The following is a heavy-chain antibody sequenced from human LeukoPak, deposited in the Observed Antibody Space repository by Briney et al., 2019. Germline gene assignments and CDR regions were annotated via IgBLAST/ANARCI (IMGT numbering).Heavy chain of an antibody. D-gene: IGHD4-23*01. CDR2: IYYSGST. V-gene: IGHV4-59*01. CDR3: ARDYGGSPDAFDI. CDR1: GGSISSYY. J-gene: IGHJ3*02. Sequence: PSETLSLTCTVSGGSISSYYWSWIRQPPGKGLEWIGYIYYSGSTLYNPSLNSRVTISVDTSKNQFSLKLSSVTAADTAVYYCARDYGGSPDAFDIWGQGTMVTVSS.